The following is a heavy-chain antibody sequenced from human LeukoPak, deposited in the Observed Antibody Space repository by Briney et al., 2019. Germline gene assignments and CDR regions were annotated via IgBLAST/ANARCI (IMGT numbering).Heavy chain of an antibody. Sequence: PSETLSLTCAVYGGSFSGYYWSWIRQPPGKGLEWIGEINHSGSTNYNPSLKSRVTISVDTSKNQFSLKLSSVAAADTAVYYCARGGVVRGAFDYWGQGTLVTVSS. J-gene: IGHJ4*02. D-gene: IGHD3-10*01. V-gene: IGHV4-34*01. CDR3: ARGGVVRGAFDY. CDR2: INHSGST. CDR1: GGSFSGYY.